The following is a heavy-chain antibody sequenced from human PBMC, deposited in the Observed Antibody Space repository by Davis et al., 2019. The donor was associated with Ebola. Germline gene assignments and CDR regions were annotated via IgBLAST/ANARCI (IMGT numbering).Heavy chain of an antibody. V-gene: IGHV3-48*02. J-gene: IGHJ1*01. CDR2: ISSSSSTI. Sequence: GGSLRLSCAASGFTFSSYSMNWVRHAPGKGLEWVSYISSSSSTIYYADSVKGRFTISRDNAKNSMYLQMNSLRDEDTAVYYCERGAKTHITMIVVAAEYFQHWGQGTLVTVSS. CDR1: GFTFSSYS. CDR3: ERGAKTHITMIVVAAEYFQH. D-gene: IGHD3-22*01.